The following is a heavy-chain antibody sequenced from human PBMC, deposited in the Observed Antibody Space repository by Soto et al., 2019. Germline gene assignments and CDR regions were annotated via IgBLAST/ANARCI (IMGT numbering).Heavy chain of an antibody. D-gene: IGHD4-17*01. CDR3: AKDPNGDYIGAFDD. V-gene: IGHV3-23*01. CDR2: ISRSSNII. Sequence: EVQLLESGGDLVQPGGSLRLSCAASGFDFSNYAVTWVRQAQGKGLEWVSSISRSSNIIYYADSVKGRFVISRDNSKNTLYLQMKSLRAEDTGVYYCAKDPNGDYIGAFDDWGQGTLVTVSS. J-gene: IGHJ4*02. CDR1: GFDFSNYA.